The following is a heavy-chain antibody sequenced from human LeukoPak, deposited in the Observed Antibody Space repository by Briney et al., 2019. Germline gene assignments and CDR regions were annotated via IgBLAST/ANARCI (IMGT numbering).Heavy chain of an antibody. CDR3: TSWGDTTAEYFQR. D-gene: IGHD2-21*02. J-gene: IGHJ1*01. CDR1: GFTFNTYV. Sequence: GGSLRLSCAASGFTFNTYVMSWVRQTPGKGLQWVSSIKSGGGTDYADSVKGRFTISRDNSKNTLYLQMNSLRVEDTAVYYCTSWGDTTAEYFQRWGQGTLVTVSS. CDR2: IKSGGGT. V-gene: IGHV3-23*01.